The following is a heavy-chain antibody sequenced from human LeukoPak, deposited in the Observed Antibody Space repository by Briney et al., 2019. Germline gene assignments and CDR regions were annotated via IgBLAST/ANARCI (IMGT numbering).Heavy chain of an antibody. CDR2: IYYSGST. CDR1: GGSISSYY. V-gene: IGHV4-59*01. CDR3: ARNVLRYFDWGLDVLDF. J-gene: IGHJ3*01. Sequence: SETLSLTCTVSGGSISSYYWSWIRQPPGKGLEWIGYIYYSGSTNYNPSLKSRVTISVDTSKNQFSLKLSSVTAADTAVYFCARNVLRYFDWGLDVLDFWGQGIMVTVSS. D-gene: IGHD3-9*01.